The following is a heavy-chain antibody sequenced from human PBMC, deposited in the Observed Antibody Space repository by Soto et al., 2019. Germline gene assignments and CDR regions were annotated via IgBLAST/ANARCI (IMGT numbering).Heavy chain of an antibody. J-gene: IGHJ6*02. Sequence: QVQLVQSGAEVKKPGSSVKVSCKASGGTFSSYAISWVRQAPGQGLEWMGGIIPIFGTANYAPKSQGRVTITADESTSTAYRELSSLRPADTAVYYCARRRAAPLYYYCRMDVWGQGTAVTVSS. CDR1: GGTFSSYA. CDR2: IIPIFGTA. CDR3: ARRRAAPLYYYCRMDV. D-gene: IGHD2-15*01. V-gene: IGHV1-69*12.